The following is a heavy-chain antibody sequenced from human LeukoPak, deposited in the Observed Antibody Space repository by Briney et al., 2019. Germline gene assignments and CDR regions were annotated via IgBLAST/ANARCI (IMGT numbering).Heavy chain of an antibody. D-gene: IGHD3-10*01. CDR1: GGSISSYY. Sequence: SETLSLTCTVSGGSISSYYWSWIRQPPGKGLEWIGYIYYSGSTNYNPSLKSRVTISVDTSKNQFSLKLSSVTAADTAVYYCARQLSLWFGEFDYFDYWGQGTLVTVSS. CDR2: IYYSGST. J-gene: IGHJ4*02. V-gene: IGHV4-59*08. CDR3: ARQLSLWFGEFDYFDY.